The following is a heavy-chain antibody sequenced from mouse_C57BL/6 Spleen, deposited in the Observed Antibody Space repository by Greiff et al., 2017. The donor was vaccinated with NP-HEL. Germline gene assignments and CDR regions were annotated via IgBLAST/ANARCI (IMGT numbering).Heavy chain of an antibody. CDR2: ISGGGGNT. Sequence: EVNVVESGGGLVKPGGSLKLSCAASGFTFSSYTMSWVRQTPEKRLEWVATISGGGGNTCYPDSVKGRFTISRDNAKNTLYLEMSRLRSQETALYYCARHEDGYYDMDYWGQGTSVTVSS. J-gene: IGHJ4*01. CDR3: ARHEDGYYDMDY. CDR1: GFTFSSYT. V-gene: IGHV5-9*01. D-gene: IGHD2-3*01.